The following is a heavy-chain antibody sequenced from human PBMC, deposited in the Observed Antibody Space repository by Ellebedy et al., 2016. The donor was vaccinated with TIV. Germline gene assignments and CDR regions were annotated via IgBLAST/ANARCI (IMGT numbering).Heavy chain of an antibody. CDR2: INHSGST. Sequence: MPGGSLRLSCAVYGWSFSGYYWSWIRQPPGKGLEWIGEINHSGSTNYNPSLKSRVTISVDTSKNQFSLKLSSVTAADTAVYYCARSVAGTGYFDYWGQGTLVTVSS. D-gene: IGHD6-19*01. J-gene: IGHJ4*02. CDR3: ARSVAGTGYFDY. V-gene: IGHV4-34*01. CDR1: GWSFSGYY.